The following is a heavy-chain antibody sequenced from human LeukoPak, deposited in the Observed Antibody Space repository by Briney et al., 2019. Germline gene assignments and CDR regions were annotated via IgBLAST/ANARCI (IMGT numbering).Heavy chain of an antibody. D-gene: IGHD2-2*01. CDR2: ISAYNGNT. CDR1: GYTFTNYG. J-gene: IGHJ5*02. CDR3: ARGYCSSTSCYAGDWFDP. V-gene: IGHV1-18*01. Sequence: ASVTVSFKTSGYTFTNYGISWVRQAPGQGLEWMGWISAYNGNTNYAQKLQGRVTMTTDTSTSTAYMELRSLRSDDAAVYYCARGYCSSTSCYAGDWFDPWGQGTLVTVCS.